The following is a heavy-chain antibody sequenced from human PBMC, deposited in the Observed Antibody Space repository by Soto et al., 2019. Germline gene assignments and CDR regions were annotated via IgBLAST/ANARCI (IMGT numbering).Heavy chain of an antibody. J-gene: IGHJ4*01. D-gene: IGHD3-16*02. CDR3: VLGVIALLASDY. V-gene: IGHV1-2*02. CDR2: INPNSGGT. CDR1: GYTFTGYY. Sequence: ASVKVSCKASGYTFTGYYMHWVRQAPGQGLEWMGWINPNSGGTNYAQKFQGRVTMTRDTSISTAYMELSRLRSDDTAVYYCVLGVIALLASDYWCLGTLVTVSS.